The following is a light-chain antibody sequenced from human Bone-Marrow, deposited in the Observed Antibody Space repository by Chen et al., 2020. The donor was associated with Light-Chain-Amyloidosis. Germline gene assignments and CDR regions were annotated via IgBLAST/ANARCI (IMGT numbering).Light chain of an antibody. Sequence: QSALTQPASVSGSPGQSITISCTGTSSDVGGDNHVSWYQQHPDKAPKLMIYEVTNRPSWVPDRFSGSKSANTASLTIYGLQTEDEADYFCSSYTITNTLVFGSGTRVTVL. V-gene: IGLV2-14*01. CDR3: SSYTITNTLV. CDR1: SSDVGGDNH. J-gene: IGLJ1*01. CDR2: EVT.